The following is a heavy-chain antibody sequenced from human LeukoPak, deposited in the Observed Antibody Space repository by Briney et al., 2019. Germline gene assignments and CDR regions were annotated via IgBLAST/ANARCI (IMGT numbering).Heavy chain of an antibody. CDR1: GGAISSYY. CDR3: ARAPPDYVWGSYRPLYYFDY. Sequence: SETLSLTCTVSGGAISSYYWSWSRQPAGKGLEWSGRIYTSGSTNYNPPLKRRVTMSVDTSKNHFSLKLSSVTAADTAVYYCARAPPDYVWGSYRPLYYFDYWGQGTLVTVSS. J-gene: IGHJ4*02. D-gene: IGHD3-16*02. V-gene: IGHV4-4*07. CDR2: IYTSGST.